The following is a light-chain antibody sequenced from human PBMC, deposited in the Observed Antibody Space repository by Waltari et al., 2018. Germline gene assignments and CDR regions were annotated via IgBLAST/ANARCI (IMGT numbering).Light chain of an antibody. CDR1: SSDVGRYNC. Sequence: QSALTQPPSASGSPGQSVTISCTGTSSDVGRYNCVSWYQQHPGKAPNLMIYEVSKRPSGVPDRFSGSKSGNTASLTVSGLQAEDEADYYCSSYAGSNNYVFGTGTKVTVL. CDR2: EVS. V-gene: IGLV2-8*01. J-gene: IGLJ1*01. CDR3: SSYAGSNNYV.